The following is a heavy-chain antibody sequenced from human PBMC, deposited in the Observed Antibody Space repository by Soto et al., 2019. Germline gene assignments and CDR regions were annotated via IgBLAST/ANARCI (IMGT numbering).Heavy chain of an antibody. V-gene: IGHV4-34*01. Sequence: SETQSLTCAVYGGSFSGYYWSWIRQPPGKGLEWIGEINHSGSTNYNPSLKSRVTISVDTSKNQFSLKLSSVTAADTAVYYCARQLRYFDWLLPSLSGYFDYWGQGTLVTVSS. D-gene: IGHD3-9*01. J-gene: IGHJ4*02. CDR3: ARQLRYFDWLLPSLSGYFDY. CDR1: GGSFSGYY. CDR2: INHSGST.